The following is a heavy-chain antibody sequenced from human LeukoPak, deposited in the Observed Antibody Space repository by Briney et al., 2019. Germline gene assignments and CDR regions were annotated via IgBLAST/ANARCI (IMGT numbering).Heavy chain of an antibody. Sequence: ASVKVSCKVSGYTLTELSMFWVRQAPGKGLEWMGSFDPEDGKTVYAQKFQGRVTMTEDTSTDTAYMELSSLRSEDTAVYYCATTVVAATSSNYYGMDVWGQGTTVTVSS. CDR1: GYTLTELS. CDR2: FDPEDGKT. D-gene: IGHD2-15*01. CDR3: ATTVVAATSSNYYGMDV. V-gene: IGHV1-24*01. J-gene: IGHJ6*02.